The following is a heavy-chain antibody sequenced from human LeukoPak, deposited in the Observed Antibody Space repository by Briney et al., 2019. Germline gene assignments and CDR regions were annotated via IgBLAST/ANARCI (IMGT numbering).Heavy chain of an antibody. V-gene: IGHV4-4*07. J-gene: IGHJ3*02. Sequence: SETLSLTCTVSGGSFSSYYWSWIRQPAGKGLEWIGRIYTSGSTNYNPSLKRRVTMSVDTSKNQFSLKLSSVTAADTAVYYCARASITIFLRDAFDIWGQGTMVTVSS. CDR2: IYTSGST. CDR1: GGSFSSYY. D-gene: IGHD3-9*01. CDR3: ARASITIFLRDAFDI.